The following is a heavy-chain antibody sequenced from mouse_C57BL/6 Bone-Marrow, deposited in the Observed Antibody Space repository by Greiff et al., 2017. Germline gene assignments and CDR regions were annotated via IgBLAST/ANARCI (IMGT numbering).Heavy chain of an antibody. CDR3: AMGYYGSSYYAMDY. V-gene: IGHV1-81*01. D-gene: IGHD1-1*01. Sequence: VQLQQSGAELARPGASVKLSCKASGYTFTSYGISWVKQRTGQGLEWIGEIYPRSGNTYYNEKFKGKGTLTEDKSSSAVYMGLRRRTSEDSAVYFCAMGYYGSSYYAMDYWGQGTSGTVSS. CDR2: IYPRSGNT. J-gene: IGHJ4*01. CDR1: GYTFTSYG.